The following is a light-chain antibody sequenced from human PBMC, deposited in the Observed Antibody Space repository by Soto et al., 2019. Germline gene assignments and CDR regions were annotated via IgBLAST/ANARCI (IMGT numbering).Light chain of an antibody. CDR1: SSNIGAHYD. CDR2: GNT. Sequence: QSVLTQPPSVSGAPGQRVTISCTGSSSNIGAHYDVHWYQQLPGTAHKLLIYGNTNRPSGVPDRFSGSKSGTSASLAITGLQAEDEADYYCQSYGSSLSGGIFGGGTKLTVL. V-gene: IGLV1-40*01. J-gene: IGLJ2*01. CDR3: QSYGSSLSGGI.